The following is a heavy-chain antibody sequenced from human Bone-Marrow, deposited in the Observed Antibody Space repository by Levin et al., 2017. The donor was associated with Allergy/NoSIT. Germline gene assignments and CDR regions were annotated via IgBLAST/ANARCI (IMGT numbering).Heavy chain of an antibody. D-gene: IGHD2/OR15-2a*01. V-gene: IGHV2-26*01. CDR1: GFSLSDIRMA. Sequence: SGPTLVKPTETLRLTCTVSGFSLSDIRMAVSWIRQPPGKALEWLTHIFSNGVQSYNTSMKTRLSISHDTSKGQVVLTMANVDPADTATYYCARILYGDEFNSFWYFDLWGRGTLVAVSS. CDR3: ARILYGDEFNSFWYFDL. CDR2: IFSNGVQ. J-gene: IGHJ2*01.